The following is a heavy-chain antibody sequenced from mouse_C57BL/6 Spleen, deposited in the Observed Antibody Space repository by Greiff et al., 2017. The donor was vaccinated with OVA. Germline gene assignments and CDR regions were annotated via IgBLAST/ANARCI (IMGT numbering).Heavy chain of an antibody. J-gene: IGHJ2*01. CDR2: ISSGSSTI. V-gene: IGHV5-17*01. CDR3: AKLGTFDY. Sequence: EVKLVESGGGLVKPGGSLKLSCAASGFTFSDYGMHWVRQAPEKGLEWVAYISSGSSTIYYADTVKGRFTISRDNSKNTLFLQMTSLRSEDTAMYYCAKLGTFDYWGQGTTLTVSS. D-gene: IGHD4-1*01. CDR1: GFTFSDYG.